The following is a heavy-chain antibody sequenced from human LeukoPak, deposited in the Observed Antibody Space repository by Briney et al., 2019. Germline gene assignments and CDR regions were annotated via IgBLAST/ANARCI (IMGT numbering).Heavy chain of an antibody. J-gene: IGHJ5*02. CDR1: GYTFTSYY. CDR3: ASGGRVVPAAIPWFDP. Sequence: ASVTVSCKASGYTFTSYYMHWVRQAPGPRLEWMGIINPSGGSTSYAQKFQGRVTMTRDTSTSTVYMELSSLRSEDTAVYYCASGGRVVPAAIPWFDPWGQGTLVTVSS. D-gene: IGHD2-2*01. CDR2: INPSGGST. V-gene: IGHV1-46*01.